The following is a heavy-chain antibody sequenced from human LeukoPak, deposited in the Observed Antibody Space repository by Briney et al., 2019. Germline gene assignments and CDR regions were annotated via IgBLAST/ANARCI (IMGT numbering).Heavy chain of an antibody. CDR2: IYPGESDT. J-gene: IGHJ5*02. D-gene: IGHD3-3*01. V-gene: IGHV5-51*01. CDR3: GSRDCSSRSCDFWSGYYVYNWFDP. CDR1: GYCFTSYW. Sequence: GESLKISCRGSGYCFTSYWIGWVPPMPGKGLEWMGIIYPGESDTRYCPSFQGQVTNPADKSISTSYLPWRRRKASDPAMLFRGSRDCSSRSCDFWSGYYVYNWFDPWGQGTLVTVSS.